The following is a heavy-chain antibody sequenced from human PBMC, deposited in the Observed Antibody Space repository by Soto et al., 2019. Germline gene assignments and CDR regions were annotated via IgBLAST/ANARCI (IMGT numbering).Heavy chain of an antibody. D-gene: IGHD6-13*01. V-gene: IGHV1-18*04. CDR3: ARDTAAAGASNWFDP. CDR1: GYTFTGYY. J-gene: IGHJ5*02. CDR2: ISAYNGNT. Sequence: ASVKVSCKASGYTFTGYYMHWVRQAPGQGLEWMGWISAYNGNTNYAQKLQGRVTMTTDTSTSTAYMELRSLRSDDTAVYYCARDTAAAGASNWFDPWGQGTLVTVSS.